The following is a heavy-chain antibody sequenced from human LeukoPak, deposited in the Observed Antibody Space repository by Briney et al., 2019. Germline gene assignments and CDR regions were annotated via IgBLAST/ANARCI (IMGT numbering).Heavy chain of an antibody. J-gene: IGHJ4*02. CDR2: ISSSGTTI. D-gene: IGHD1-26*01. CDR3: AKDGGTHFDH. Sequence: GGSLRLSCAASEITFSDTWMNWVRQAPGKGLEWVSYISSSGTTISYAQSVKGRFTITRDNAQNSLTLHMNTLRADDTAVYYCAKDGGTHFDHWGQGTLVTVSS. CDR1: EITFSDTW. V-gene: IGHV3-48*01.